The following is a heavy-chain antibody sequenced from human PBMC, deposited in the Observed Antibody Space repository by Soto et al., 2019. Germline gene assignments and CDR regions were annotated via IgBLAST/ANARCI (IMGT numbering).Heavy chain of an antibody. Sequence: SETLSLTCTVSGGSINNHYGSWIRHPPGKGLEWLGYVYYNWITNYNPSLKSRVTVSVDTSKNQFSLNLTSLTAADTAIYYCTRANWYSEYWGQGTLVTVSS. CDR2: VYYNWIT. V-gene: IGHV4-59*11. J-gene: IGHJ4*02. CDR3: TRANWYSEY. D-gene: IGHD7-27*01. CDR1: GGSINNHY.